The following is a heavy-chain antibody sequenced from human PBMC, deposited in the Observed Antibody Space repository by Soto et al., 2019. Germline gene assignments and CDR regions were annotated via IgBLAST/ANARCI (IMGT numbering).Heavy chain of an antibody. J-gene: IGHJ4*02. CDR2: IWYDGNNK. D-gene: IGHD2-15*01. Sequence: QVQLVESGGGVVQPGRSLRLSCEASGFTFSTYGMHWVRQAPGKGLEWVAAIWYDGNNKFYAESVKGPFTIARDNSKNTLYLQMNSLRAEDTAVYYCAKIGRPWGVYCSGGSCYYDCWGRGTLVTVSS. CDR3: AKIGRPWGVYCSGGSCYYDC. CDR1: GFTFSTYG. V-gene: IGHV3-33*06.